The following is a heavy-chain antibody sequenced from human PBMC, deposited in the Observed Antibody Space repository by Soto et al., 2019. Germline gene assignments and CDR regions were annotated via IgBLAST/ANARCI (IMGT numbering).Heavy chain of an antibody. CDR2: INGDGSSR. V-gene: IGHV3-74*01. D-gene: IGHD3-22*01. Sequence: EVQLVESGGDLVQPGGSLRLSCAASGFTFNWHWMHWVRQVPGKGPVWVSRINGDGSSRAYADAVHGRFIISRDNAKNMLYLQMNSLRVDDSALYYCARVAAGATSYYSGSGYDDPSDIWGQGTMVTVSS. CDR1: GFTFNWHW. J-gene: IGHJ3*02. CDR3: ARVAAGATSYYSGSGYDDPSDI.